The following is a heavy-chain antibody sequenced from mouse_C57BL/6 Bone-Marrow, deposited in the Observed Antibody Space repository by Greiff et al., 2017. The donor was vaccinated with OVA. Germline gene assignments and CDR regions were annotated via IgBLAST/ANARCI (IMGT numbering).Heavy chain of an antibody. J-gene: IGHJ2*01. CDR3: ARKGITTVVATDY. D-gene: IGHD1-1*01. CDR1: GYTFTSYW. V-gene: IGHV1-61*01. CDR2: IYPSDSET. Sequence: VQLQQPGAELVRPGSSVKLSCKASGYTFTSYWMDWVKQRPGQGLEWIGNIYPSDSETHYNQKFKDKATLTVDKSSSTAYMQLSSLTSADSAVYYCARKGITTVVATDYWGQGTTLTVSS.